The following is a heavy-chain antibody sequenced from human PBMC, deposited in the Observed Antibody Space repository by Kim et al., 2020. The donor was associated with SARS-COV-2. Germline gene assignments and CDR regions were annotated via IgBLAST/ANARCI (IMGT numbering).Heavy chain of an antibody. CDR2: IYYSGST. CDR1: GGSISSYY. Sequence: SETLSLSCTVSGGSISSYYWSWIRQPPGKGLEWIGYIYYSGSTNYNPSLKSRLTISVDTSKNQFPLKLSSVTAADTAVYYCAAPTLVDDAFDIWGQGTMGTVSS. V-gene: IGHV4-59*01. D-gene: IGHD6-13*01. J-gene: IGHJ3*02. CDR3: AAPTLVDDAFDI.